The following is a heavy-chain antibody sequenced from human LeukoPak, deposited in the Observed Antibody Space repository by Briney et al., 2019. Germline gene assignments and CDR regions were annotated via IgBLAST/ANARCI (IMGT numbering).Heavy chain of an antibody. Sequence: ASVKVSCKASGYTFTSYGISWVRQAPGQGLEWTGWISAYNGNTNYAQKLQGRVTMTTDTSTSTAYMELRSLRSDDTAVYYCARDLYGDYVSYFQHWGQGTLVTVSS. V-gene: IGHV1-18*01. J-gene: IGHJ1*01. CDR3: ARDLYGDYVSYFQH. CDR1: GYTFTSYG. CDR2: ISAYNGNT. D-gene: IGHD4-17*01.